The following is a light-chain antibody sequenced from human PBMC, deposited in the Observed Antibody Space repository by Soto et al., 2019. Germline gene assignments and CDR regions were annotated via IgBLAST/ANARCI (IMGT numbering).Light chain of an antibody. Sequence: QSALTQPASVSWSPGQSITISCTGTSSDVGGYNYVSWYQKHPGKATKLMIYDVSNRPSGVSNRFSGSKSGNAASLTISGLQAEDEEDYSCSSYTSSSTLEGVFGTGTKLTVL. CDR2: DVS. CDR3: SSYTSSSTLEGV. V-gene: IGLV2-14*01. J-gene: IGLJ1*01. CDR1: SSDVGGYNY.